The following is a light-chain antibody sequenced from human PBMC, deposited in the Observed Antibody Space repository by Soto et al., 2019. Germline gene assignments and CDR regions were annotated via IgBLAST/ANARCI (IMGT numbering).Light chain of an antibody. J-gene: IGLJ1*01. CDR1: SSDVGGYNY. CDR2: EVS. CDR3: SSYAGSNIYV. V-gene: IGLV2-8*01. Sequence: SAVSQPASASGSPGQSVTISCTGTSSDVGGYNYVSWYQQHPGKAPKLMIYEVSKRPSGVPDRFSGSKSGNTASLTVSGLQAEDEADYYCSSYAGSNIYVFGTGTKVTVL.